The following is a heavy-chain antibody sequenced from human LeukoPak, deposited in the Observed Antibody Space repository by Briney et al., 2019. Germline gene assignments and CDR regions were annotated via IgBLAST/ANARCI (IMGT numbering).Heavy chain of an antibody. CDR1: GFTFSNYA. J-gene: IGHJ3*02. CDR3: ASTYVVVTAVHDAFHI. V-gene: IGHV3-30*04. CDR2: ISYDGSYK. Sequence: GGSLRLSCAASGFTFSNYAMHWVRQAPGKGLEWVTVISYDGSYKYYADSVKGRFTISRDNAKNSLYLQMNSLRAEDTAVYYCASTYVVVTAVHDAFHIWGQGTMVTVSS. D-gene: IGHD2-21*02.